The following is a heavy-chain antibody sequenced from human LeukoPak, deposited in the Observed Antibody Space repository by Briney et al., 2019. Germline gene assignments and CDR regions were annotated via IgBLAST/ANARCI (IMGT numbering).Heavy chain of an antibody. CDR1: GFTFKSYT. Sequence: PGGSLRLSCAASGFTFKSYTINWVRQAPGKGLEWVSSINISSGFIFYADSLKGRFAISRDNAENSLYLQMNSLRAEDTAVYYCARWTYYNAFDIWGQGTMVTVSS. J-gene: IGHJ3*02. CDR3: ARWTYYNAFDI. CDR2: INISSGFI. V-gene: IGHV3-21*01. D-gene: IGHD1-26*01.